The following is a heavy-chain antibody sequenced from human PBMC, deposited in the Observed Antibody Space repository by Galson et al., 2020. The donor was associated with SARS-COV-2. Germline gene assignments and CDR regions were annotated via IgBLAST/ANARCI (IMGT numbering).Heavy chain of an antibody. Sequence: GGSLRLSCAASGFTFSSYWMHWVRQAPGKGLVWVSRINSDGSSTSYADSVKGRFTISRDNAKNTLYLQMNSLRAEDTAVYYCARTRTPPALVWGSYRRPSSNYYYGMDVWGQGTTVTVSS. J-gene: IGHJ6*02. CDR1: GFTFSSYW. CDR2: INSDGSST. CDR3: ARTRTPPALVWGSYRRPSSNYYYGMDV. D-gene: IGHD3-16*02. V-gene: IGHV3-74*01.